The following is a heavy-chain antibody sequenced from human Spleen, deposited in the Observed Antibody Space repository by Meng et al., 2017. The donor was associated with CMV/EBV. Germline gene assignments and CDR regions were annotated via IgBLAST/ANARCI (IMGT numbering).Heavy chain of an antibody. Sequence: GESLKISCATSGFIFSSYAMHWVRQAPGKGLEWVAVISFGGSNKYYADSVKGRFTISRDHSKSTLYLQMNSLGIEDTAVYFCARTIINAGMLPPAHTYYYYYGMDVWGQGTTVTVSS. CDR3: ARTIINAGMLPPAHTYYYYYGMDV. D-gene: IGHD2-2*01. V-gene: IGHV3-30-3*01. J-gene: IGHJ6*02. CDR2: ISFGGSNK. CDR1: GFIFSSYA.